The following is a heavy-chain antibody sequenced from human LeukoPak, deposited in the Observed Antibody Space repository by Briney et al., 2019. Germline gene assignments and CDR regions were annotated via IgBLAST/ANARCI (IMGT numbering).Heavy chain of an antibody. V-gene: IGHV3-7*03. Sequence: GGSLRLSCAASGFTFSSYGMHWVRQAPGKGLEWVANINQDGSEKYYVDSVKGRFTISRDNAKNSLYLHMNSLRAEDTAVYYCARSSTLDVWGQGTTVTVSS. CDR1: GFTFSSYG. J-gene: IGHJ6*02. CDR3: ARSSTLDV. CDR2: INQDGSEK. D-gene: IGHD3-3*02.